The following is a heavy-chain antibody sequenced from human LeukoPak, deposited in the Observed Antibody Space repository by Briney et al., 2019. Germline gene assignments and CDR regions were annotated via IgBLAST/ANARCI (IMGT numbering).Heavy chain of an antibody. J-gene: IGHJ4*02. CDR3: ARDGPPETTVTSPGDY. D-gene: IGHD4-17*01. CDR2: ISSSSSTI. Sequence: GGPLRLSCAASGFTFSSYSMNWVRQAPGKGLEWVSYISSSSSTIYYADSVKGRFTISRDNAKNSLYLQMNSLRDEDTAVYYCARDGPPETTVTSPGDYWGQGTLVTVSS. CDR1: GFTFSSYS. V-gene: IGHV3-48*02.